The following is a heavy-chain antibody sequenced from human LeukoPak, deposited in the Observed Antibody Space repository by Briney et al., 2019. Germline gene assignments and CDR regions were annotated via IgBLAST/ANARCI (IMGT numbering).Heavy chain of an antibody. Sequence: SETLSLTCTVSGGSISSGDYYWSWIRQPPGKGLEWIGYIYYSWSTYYNPSLKSRVTISVDTSKNQFSLKLSSVTAADTAVYYCARETGGIAAAGTRYYYYGMDVWGKGTTVTVSS. CDR1: GGSISSGDYY. V-gene: IGHV4-30-4*01. J-gene: IGHJ6*04. CDR3: ARETGGIAAAGTRYYYYGMDV. CDR2: IYYSWST. D-gene: IGHD6-13*01.